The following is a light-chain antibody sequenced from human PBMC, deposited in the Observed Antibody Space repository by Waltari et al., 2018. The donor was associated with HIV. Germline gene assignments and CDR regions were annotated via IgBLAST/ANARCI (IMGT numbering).Light chain of an antibody. CDR1: SSNIGAGYD. CDR2: GNS. V-gene: IGLV1-40*01. Sequence: QSVLTQPPSVSGAPGQRVTISCTGSSSNIGAGYDVHWYQQLPGTAPKVLIYGNSNRPSGVPERFSGSKSGTSASLAITGLQAEDEADYYCQSYDSNLSGATVFGTGTKVTVL. CDR3: QSYDSNLSGATV. J-gene: IGLJ1*01.